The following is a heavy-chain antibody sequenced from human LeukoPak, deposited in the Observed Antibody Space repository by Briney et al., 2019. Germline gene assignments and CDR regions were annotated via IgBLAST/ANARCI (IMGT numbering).Heavy chain of an antibody. Sequence: SETLSLTCTVSGDSISSGDYYWSWIRQPAGKGLEWIGRIYTSGSTNYNPSLKSRVTMSVDTSKNQFSLKLSSVTAADTAVYYCARDLGHYYYYMDVWGKGTTVTISS. CDR1: GDSISSGDYY. CDR3: ARDLGHYYYYMDV. V-gene: IGHV4-61*02. J-gene: IGHJ6*03. D-gene: IGHD3-16*01. CDR2: IYTSGST.